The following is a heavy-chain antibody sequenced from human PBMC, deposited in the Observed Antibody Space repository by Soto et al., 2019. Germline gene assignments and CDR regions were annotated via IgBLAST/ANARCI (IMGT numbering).Heavy chain of an antibody. D-gene: IGHD3-10*01. V-gene: IGHV3-30-3*01. CDR1: GFTFSNYA. CDR3: ASASIVRGRDYSGMDV. CDR2: ISYDGSNK. Sequence: GGSLRLSCAASGFTFSNYAMHWVRQAPGKGLEWVAVISYDGSNKYYADSVKGRFTISRDNAKNTLYVQINSLRADDTAIYYCASASIVRGRDYSGMDVWGQGTTVTVSS. J-gene: IGHJ6*02.